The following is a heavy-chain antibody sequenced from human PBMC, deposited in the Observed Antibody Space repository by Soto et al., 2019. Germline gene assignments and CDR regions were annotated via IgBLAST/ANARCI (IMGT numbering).Heavy chain of an antibody. Sequence: QVHLVQSGTEVKKPGSSVKVSCTASGGTFSSSGFSWVRQAPGQGLEWMGMIVPSLDTTNYAQKCQARVTITADEVTSTAYMELRSLRSEDTAVYYCARWPQPRYTADPYAVDVWGQGTRVIVSS. CDR1: GGTFSSSG. V-gene: IGHV1-69*11. J-gene: IGHJ6*02. CDR3: ARWPQPRYTADPYAVDV. CDR2: IVPSLDTT. D-gene: IGHD3-16*02.